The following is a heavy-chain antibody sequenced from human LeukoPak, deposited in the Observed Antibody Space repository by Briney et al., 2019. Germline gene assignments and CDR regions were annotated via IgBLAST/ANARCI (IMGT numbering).Heavy chain of an antibody. CDR3: ARVNFIAARPDLDY. Sequence: AGGSLRLSCAASGFTFSSYSMNWVRQAPGKGLEWVSSISSSSSYIYYADSVKGRFTISRDNAKNSLYLQMNSLRAEGTAVYYCARVNFIAARPDLDYWGQGTLVTVSS. CDR1: GFTFSSYS. V-gene: IGHV3-21*01. CDR2: ISSSSSYI. J-gene: IGHJ4*02. D-gene: IGHD6-6*01.